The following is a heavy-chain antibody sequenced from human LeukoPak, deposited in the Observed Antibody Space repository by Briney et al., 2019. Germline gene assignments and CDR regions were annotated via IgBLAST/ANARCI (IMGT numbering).Heavy chain of an antibody. CDR2: IYYSGST. D-gene: IGHD7-27*01. CDR3: ASRKLGNDY. J-gene: IGHJ4*02. V-gene: IGHV4-34*01. Sequence: PSETLSLTCAVYGGSFSGYYWSWIRQPPGKGLEWIGTIYYSGSTYYNPSLKSRVTISADTSQNQFSLKLSSVTAADTAVYYCASRKLGNDYWGQGTLVTVSS. CDR1: GGSFSGYY.